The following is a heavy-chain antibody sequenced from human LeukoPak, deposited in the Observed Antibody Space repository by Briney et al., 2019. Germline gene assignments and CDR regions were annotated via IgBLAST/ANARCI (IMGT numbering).Heavy chain of an antibody. Sequence: PGGSLRLSCAAAGFTFSNYAMNWVRQAPGKGLEWVSGISGSGATTYYPDSLKGRFSMSRDNSKNTLYLKMNSLRAEDTAVYYCAKGDEMYYYEPLGFDYWGQGTLVTVSS. J-gene: IGHJ4*02. CDR1: GFTFSNYA. CDR3: AKGDEMYYYEPLGFDY. CDR2: ISGSGATT. V-gene: IGHV3-23*01. D-gene: IGHD3-22*01.